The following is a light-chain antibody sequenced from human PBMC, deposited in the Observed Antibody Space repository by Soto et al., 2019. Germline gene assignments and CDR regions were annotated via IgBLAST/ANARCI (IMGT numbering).Light chain of an antibody. CDR2: DVS. V-gene: IGLV2-14*01. CDR3: SSYTSSSTRG. Sequence: QSALTQPASVAGSPGQSITISCTGNNSDIGGYNYVSWYQQHPGKAPKLMIYDVSNRPSGVSNRFSGSKSGNTASLTISGLQAEDEADYYCSSYTSSSTRGFGTGTKVTVL. CDR1: NSDIGGYNY. J-gene: IGLJ1*01.